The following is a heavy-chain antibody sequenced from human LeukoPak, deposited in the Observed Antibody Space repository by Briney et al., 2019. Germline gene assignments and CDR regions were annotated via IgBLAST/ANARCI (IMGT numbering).Heavy chain of an antibody. CDR3: ARALEDYGDY. J-gene: IGHJ4*02. CDR2: IKQDGSEK. V-gene: IGHV3-7*01. CDR1: GFTLSSYW. Sequence: QPGGFLRLSCAASGFTLSSYWMSWVRQAPGKGVEWVANIKQDGSEKYYVDSGKGRFTISRDNAKNSLYLQMNSLRAEDTAVYYCARALEDYGDYWGQGTLVTVSS.